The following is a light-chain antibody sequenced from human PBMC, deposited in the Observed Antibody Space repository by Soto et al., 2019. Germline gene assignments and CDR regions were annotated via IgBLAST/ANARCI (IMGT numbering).Light chain of an antibody. V-gene: IGLV2-8*01. CDR3: KSYAGSNTYV. CDR2: EVV. CDR1: KSDIGVYDF. Sequence: VLTQPPSASGSPGQSVTISCTGTKSDIGVYDFVSWYQHHPGKAPRLIIYEVVQRPSGVPDRFSGSKSGNTASLTVSGLQAADKADYFCKSYAGSNTYVFGSGTKVTVL. J-gene: IGLJ1*01.